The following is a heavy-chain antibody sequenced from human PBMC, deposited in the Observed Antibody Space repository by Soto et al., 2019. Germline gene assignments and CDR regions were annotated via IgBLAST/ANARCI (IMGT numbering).Heavy chain of an antibody. Sequence: GASVKVSCKASGGTFSSYAISWVLQAPGQGLEWMGGIIPIFGTANYAQKFQGRVTITADESTSTAYMELSSLRSEDTAVYYCASSRYSSSPKVNYYYYYGMDVWGQGTTVTVSS. J-gene: IGHJ6*02. V-gene: IGHV1-69*13. CDR3: ASSRYSSSPKVNYYYYYGMDV. D-gene: IGHD6-6*01. CDR1: GGTFSSYA. CDR2: IIPIFGTA.